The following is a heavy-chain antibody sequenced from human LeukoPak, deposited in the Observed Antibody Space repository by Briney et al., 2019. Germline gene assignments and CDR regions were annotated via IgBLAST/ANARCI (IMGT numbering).Heavy chain of an antibody. V-gene: IGHV4-59*01. CDR1: GGSISVFY. CDR3: ARGGALGYCSGGSCYTNDNWFDP. D-gene: IGHD2-15*01. J-gene: IGHJ5*02. Sequence: SETLSLTCTVSGGSISVFYWSWLRQPPGKGLEWIGYIYYSGSTNYNPSLKSRVTISVDTSKNQFSLKLSSVTAADTAVYYCARGGALGYCSGGSCYTNDNWFDPWGQGTLVTVSS. CDR2: IYYSGST.